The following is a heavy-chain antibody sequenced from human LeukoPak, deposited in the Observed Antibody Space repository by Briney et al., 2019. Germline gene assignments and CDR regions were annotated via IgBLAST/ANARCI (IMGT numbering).Heavy chain of an antibody. V-gene: IGHV3-23*01. CDR1: GFTVSSNY. CDR2: ISGSGGST. CDR3: AKTQAAYSYGHYYYGMDV. J-gene: IGHJ6*02. D-gene: IGHD5-18*01. Sequence: PGGSLRLSCVVSGFTVSSNYMSWVRQAPGKGLEWVSAISGSGGSTYYADSVKGRFTISRDNSKSTLYLQMNSLRAEDTAVYYCAKTQAAYSYGHYYYGMDVWGQGTTVTVSS.